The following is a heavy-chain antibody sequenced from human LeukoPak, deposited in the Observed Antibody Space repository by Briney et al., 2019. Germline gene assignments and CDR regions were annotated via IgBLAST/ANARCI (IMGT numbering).Heavy chain of an antibody. CDR2: ISHSGSV. V-gene: IGHV4-59*02. D-gene: IGHD5-24*01. CDR1: GGSVSNYY. J-gene: IGHJ5*02. CDR3: ALTSRDGYNLNWFDP. Sequence: SETLSLTCTVSGGSVSNYYWSWIRQSPGKGLEWIGYISHSGSVNYNPSLKSRVTISVDTSKNQFSLKVNSVTAADTAVYYCALTSRDGYNLNWFDPWGQGTLVTVSS.